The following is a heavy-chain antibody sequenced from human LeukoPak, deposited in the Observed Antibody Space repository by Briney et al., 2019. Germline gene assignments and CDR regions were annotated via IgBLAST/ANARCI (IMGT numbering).Heavy chain of an antibody. Sequence: PGGSLRLSCAASGFTFRSYAMSCVRQAPGKGVVGVSAISGSGGSTYYADSVKGRFTISRDNSKNTLYLQMNSLRAEDTAVYYCAKEGRYSSGWLYYYYMDVWGKGTTVTVSS. CDR3: AKEGRYSSGWLYYYYMDV. J-gene: IGHJ6*03. V-gene: IGHV3-23*01. CDR1: GFTFRSYA. CDR2: ISGSGGST. D-gene: IGHD6-19*01.